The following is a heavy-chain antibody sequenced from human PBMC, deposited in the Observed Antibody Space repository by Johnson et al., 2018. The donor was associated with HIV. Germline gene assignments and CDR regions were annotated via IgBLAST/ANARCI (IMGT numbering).Heavy chain of an antibody. CDR3: ARDIFYTDTAFDI. Sequence: QMLLVESGGGLVQPGGSLRLSCAASGFTISSKYFNWVRQAPGKGLEWVAVISYDGSNKYYADSVKGRFTISRDNSKNTLYLQMNSLRAEDTAVYYCARDIFYTDTAFDIWGQGTMVTVSS. CDR1: GFTISSKY. V-gene: IGHV3-30*03. CDR2: ISYDGSNK. J-gene: IGHJ3*02.